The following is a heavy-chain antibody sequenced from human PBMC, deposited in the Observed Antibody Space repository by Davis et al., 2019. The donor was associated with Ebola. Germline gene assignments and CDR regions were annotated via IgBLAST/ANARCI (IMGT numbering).Heavy chain of an antibody. CDR1: GFTFAAYA. V-gene: IGHV3-23*01. Sequence: GESLKISCAASGFTFAAYAMTWVRQAPGKGLEWVSVISGSGGGTFSADSVKGRFTISRDNSKNMMYLQMDSLRAEDTAVYYCAKDLSPYFDYPDYYYGLDVWGQGTTVTVSS. J-gene: IGHJ6*02. CDR2: ISGSGGGT. D-gene: IGHD3-9*01. CDR3: AKDLSPYFDYPDYYYGLDV.